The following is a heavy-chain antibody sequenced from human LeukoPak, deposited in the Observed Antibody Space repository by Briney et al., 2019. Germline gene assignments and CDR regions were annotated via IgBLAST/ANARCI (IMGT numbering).Heavy chain of an antibody. Sequence: ASVKVSCKASGYTFTGYYMHWVRQAPGQGLEWMGWINPNSGGTNYAQKFQGRVTMTRDTPVSTAYMELSRLRSDDTAVYYCARAGVYYGSGSPFDYWGQGTLVTVSS. CDR3: ARAGVYYGSGSPFDY. V-gene: IGHV1-2*02. CDR1: GYTFTGYY. J-gene: IGHJ4*02. CDR2: INPNSGGT. D-gene: IGHD3-10*01.